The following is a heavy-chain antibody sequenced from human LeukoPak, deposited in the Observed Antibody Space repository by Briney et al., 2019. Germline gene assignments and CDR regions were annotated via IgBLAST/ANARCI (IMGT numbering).Heavy chain of an antibody. Sequence: SETLSLTCTVSGGSISSYYWSWIREPPGKGLEWIGYIYYSGSTNYNPSLKSRVTISVDTSKNQFSLKLSSVTAADTAVYYCARSVEGYCSGGSCYSYYYYMDVWGKGTTVTVSS. CDR3: ARSVEGYCSGGSCYSYYYYMDV. CDR2: IYYSGST. D-gene: IGHD2-15*01. V-gene: IGHV4-59*01. CDR1: GGSISSYY. J-gene: IGHJ6*03.